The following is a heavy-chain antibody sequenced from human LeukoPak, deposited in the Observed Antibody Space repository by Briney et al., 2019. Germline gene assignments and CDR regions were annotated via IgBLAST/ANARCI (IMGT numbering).Heavy chain of an antibody. CDR1: GFTFSRYE. J-gene: IGHJ4*02. V-gene: IGHV3-48*03. CDR3: ARVSMVTTNFDF. D-gene: IGHD4-17*01. CDR2: ISSSSGTI. Sequence: GGSLRLSCAVSGFTFSRYEMTWVRQAPGKGLEWISYISSSSGTINYADSVKGRFTISRDNAKNLLFLQMNSLGAEDTAVYYCARVSMVTTNFDFWGQGTLVTVSS.